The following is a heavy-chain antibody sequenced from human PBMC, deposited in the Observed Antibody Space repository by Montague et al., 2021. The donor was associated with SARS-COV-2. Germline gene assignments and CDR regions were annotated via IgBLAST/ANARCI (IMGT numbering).Heavy chain of an antibody. CDR1: GDSINNTRCY. V-gene: IGHV4-39*01. CDR2: DYNNCIS. CDR3: AVEEQYDFDY. J-gene: IGHJ4*02. Sequence: SETLSLTCNVSGDSINNTRCYWGWLRPATGMQLVWMGCDYNNCISYYNPCLRSRVFMSIDTSKNQFSLRISSVTASDTALYYCAVEEQYDFDYWGRGSLVSVSS. D-gene: IGHD1/OR15-1a*01.